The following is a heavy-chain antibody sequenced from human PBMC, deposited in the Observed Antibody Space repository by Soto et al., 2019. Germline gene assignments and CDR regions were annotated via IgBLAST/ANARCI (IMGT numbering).Heavy chain of an antibody. D-gene: IGHD3-9*01. V-gene: IGHV4-39*07. Sequence: PSETLSLTCAVSGGSISSSSYYWGWIRQPPGKGLEWIGSIYYSGSTNYNPSLKSRVTISVDTSKNQFSLKLSSVTAADTAVYYCARASAGYLTPYFDYWGQGTLVTVSS. CDR3: ARASAGYLTPYFDY. CDR1: GGSISSSSYY. J-gene: IGHJ4*02. CDR2: IYYSGST.